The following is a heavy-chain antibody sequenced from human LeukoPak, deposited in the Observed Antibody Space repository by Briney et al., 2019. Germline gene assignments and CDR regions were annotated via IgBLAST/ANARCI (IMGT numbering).Heavy chain of an antibody. V-gene: IGHV3-7*03. Sequence: PGGSLRLSCAASGFTFSSYAMHWVRQAPGKGLEWVALINPDGSERYYVDSVEGRFTISRDNAKNSLYLQMDSLRDDDTAMYFCTRDLAAVPGPRMDVWGQGTTVTVSS. D-gene: IGHD6-19*01. J-gene: IGHJ6*02. CDR2: INPDGSER. CDR1: GFTFSSYA. CDR3: TRDLAAVPGPRMDV.